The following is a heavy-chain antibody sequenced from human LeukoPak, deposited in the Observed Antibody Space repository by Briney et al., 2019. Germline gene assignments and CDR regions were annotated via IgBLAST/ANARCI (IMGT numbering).Heavy chain of an antibody. J-gene: IGHJ4*02. CDR3: ARVSVGATNYFDF. V-gene: IGHV3-7*04. Sequence: GGSLRLSCAASGFTFSSYWMSWVRQAPGKGLEWVANINYDGSEKYNVDSVKGRFTISRDNARNSLYLQMNSLRAEDTAVYYCARVSVGATNYFDFWGQGTLVTVSS. CDR2: INYDGSEK. D-gene: IGHD1-26*01. CDR1: GFTFSSYW.